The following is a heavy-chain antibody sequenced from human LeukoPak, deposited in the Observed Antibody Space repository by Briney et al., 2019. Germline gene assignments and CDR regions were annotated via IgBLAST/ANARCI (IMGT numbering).Heavy chain of an antibody. Sequence: GGSLRLSCTASGFTFGDYAMSWVRQAPGKGLEWVGFIRSKADGGTTEYAASVKGRFTISRDDSKNTLYLQMNSLKTEDTAVYYCATRGGSFSTFDYWGQGTLVTVSS. D-gene: IGHD1-26*01. CDR2: IRSKADGGTT. CDR3: ATRGGSFSTFDY. CDR1: GFTFGDYA. J-gene: IGHJ4*02. V-gene: IGHV3-49*04.